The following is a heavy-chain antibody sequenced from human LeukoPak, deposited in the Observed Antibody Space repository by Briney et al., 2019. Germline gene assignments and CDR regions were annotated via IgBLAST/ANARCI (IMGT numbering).Heavy chain of an antibody. V-gene: IGHV5-51*01. CDR2: IYSDDSET. CDR3: ARVFGVVNYFDY. D-gene: IGHD3-3*01. J-gene: IGHJ4*02. CDR1: GYNFSRFL. Sequence: GESLNISCKCSGYNFSRFLIKWVRPMPGKGLAWMGIIYSDDSETRYSPSFQGQVTLSADKSISTAYLQWSSLKASDTAMYYCARVFGVVNYFDYWGQGTLVTVSS.